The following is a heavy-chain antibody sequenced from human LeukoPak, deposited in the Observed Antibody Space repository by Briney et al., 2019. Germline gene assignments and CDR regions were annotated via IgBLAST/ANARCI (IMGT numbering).Heavy chain of an antibody. J-gene: IGHJ2*01. CDR1: GFTFGDYP. CDR3: SKVNSEMATIRDDWYFDL. V-gene: IGHV3-49*03. D-gene: IGHD5-24*01. CDR2: IRSKGFGGTT. Sequence: PGGSLRPSCTASGFTFGDYPMSWFRQAPGKGLEWVGFIRSKGFGGTTEYAASVKGRFTISRDDSKSIAYLQMDSMKIEDTAVYYCSKVNSEMATIRDDWYFDLWGRGTLVTVSS.